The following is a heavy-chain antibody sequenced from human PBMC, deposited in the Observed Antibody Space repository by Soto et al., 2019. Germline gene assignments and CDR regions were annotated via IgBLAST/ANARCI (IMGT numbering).Heavy chain of an antibody. D-gene: IGHD3-3*01. CDR2: IIPIFGTA. CDR3: ARDRSQFTIFGVVTDYYYYGMDV. J-gene: IGHJ6*02. Sequence: QVQLVQSGAEVKRPGSSVKVSCKASGGTFSSYAISWVRQAPGQGLEWMGGIIPIFGTANYAQKFQGRVTITADESTSTAYMELSSLRSEDTAVYYCARDRSQFTIFGVVTDYYYYGMDVWGQGTTVTVSS. CDR1: GGTFSSYA. V-gene: IGHV1-69*01.